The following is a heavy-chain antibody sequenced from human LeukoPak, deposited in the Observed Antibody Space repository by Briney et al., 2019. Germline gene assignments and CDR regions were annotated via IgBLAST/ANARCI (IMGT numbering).Heavy chain of an antibody. J-gene: IGHJ4*02. D-gene: IGHD3-16*01. CDR3: ARGGTLFDY. CDR1: GFTFSEYT. Sequence: GRSLRLSCAASGFTFSEYTIHWVRQAPGKGLEWVAVMSNDGSIKKYANSVKGRFTISRDNSKSMLYLQMNSLRAEDTAVYYCARGGTLFDYWGQGTLVTVSS. V-gene: IGHV3-30-3*01. CDR2: MSNDGSIK.